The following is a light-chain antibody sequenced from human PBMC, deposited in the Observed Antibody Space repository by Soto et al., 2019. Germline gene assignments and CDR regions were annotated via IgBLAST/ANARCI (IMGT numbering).Light chain of an antibody. CDR1: SSDVGGYNY. Sequence: QYALTQPASVSGSPGQSITISCTGTSSDVGGYNYVSWYQQHPGKAPKLMIYEVSNRPSGVSNRFSGSKSGNTVSLTISGLQAEDEADYYCSSYTSSSIDYVFGTGTKVTVL. CDR2: EVS. J-gene: IGLJ1*01. V-gene: IGLV2-14*01. CDR3: SSYTSSSIDYV.